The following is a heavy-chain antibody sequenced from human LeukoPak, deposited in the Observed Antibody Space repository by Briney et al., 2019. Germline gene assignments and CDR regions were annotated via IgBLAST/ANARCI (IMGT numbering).Heavy chain of an antibody. J-gene: IGHJ6*03. CDR1: GGSISSYY. V-gene: IGHV4-34*01. Sequence: SETLSLTCTVSGGSISSYYWSWIRQPPGKGLEWIGEINHSGSTNYNPSLRSRVTISVDTSKNQFSLKLRYVTAADTAVYYCARVPGAMGYYYMDVWGKGTTVTVSS. D-gene: IGHD2-2*01. CDR2: INHSGST. CDR3: ARVPGAMGYYYMDV.